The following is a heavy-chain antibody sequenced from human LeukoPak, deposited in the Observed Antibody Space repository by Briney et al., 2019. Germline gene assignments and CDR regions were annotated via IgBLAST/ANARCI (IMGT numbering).Heavy chain of an antibody. CDR1: GYTFTGYY. D-gene: IGHD6-13*01. J-gene: IGHJ6*03. CDR2: INPNSGGT. CDR3: ASGSSTLKYYCYYYMDV. Sequence: GAPVKVSCKASGYTFTGYYMHWVRQAPGQGLEWMGWINPNSGGTNYAQKFQGRVTMTRDTSISTAYMELSRLRSDDTAVYYCASGSSTLKYYCYYYMDVWGKGTTVTVSS. V-gene: IGHV1-2*02.